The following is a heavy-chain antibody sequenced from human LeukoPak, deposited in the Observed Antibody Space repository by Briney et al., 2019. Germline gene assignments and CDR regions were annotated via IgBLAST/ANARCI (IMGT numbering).Heavy chain of an antibody. D-gene: IGHD6-19*01. Sequence: SETLSLTCAVSRGSISSNTWWSWVRQPPGKGLEWIGEIYRSGSTHYNPSLKSRVTMSVDKTKNQFSLKLTSVTAADTAVYYCARVADSSGWYPRSFDAFDIWGQGTMVTVSS. CDR3: ARVADSSGWYPRSFDAFDI. CDR1: RGSISSNTW. V-gene: IGHV4-4*02. J-gene: IGHJ3*02. CDR2: IYRSGST.